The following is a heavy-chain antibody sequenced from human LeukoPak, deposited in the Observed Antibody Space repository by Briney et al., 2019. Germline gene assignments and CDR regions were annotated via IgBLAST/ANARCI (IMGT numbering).Heavy chain of an antibody. D-gene: IGHD7-27*01. V-gene: IGHV1-18*01. Sequence: ASVKVSCKASGFPFISFGINWVRQAPGQGLEWMGWINPYNGNTNYTQNLQGRVTMTTDTSTSTAYMELRSLKSDDTAVYYCAREVTGAYYSYYMDVWGRGTTVTVSS. CDR1: GFPFISFG. CDR2: INPYNGNT. CDR3: AREVTGAYYSYYMDV. J-gene: IGHJ6*03.